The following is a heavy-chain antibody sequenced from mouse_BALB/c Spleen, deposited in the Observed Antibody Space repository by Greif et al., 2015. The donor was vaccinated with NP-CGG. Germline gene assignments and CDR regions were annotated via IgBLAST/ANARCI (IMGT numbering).Heavy chain of an antibody. J-gene: IGHJ4*01. D-gene: IGHD1-1*01. CDR3: TIGAVVARYYYAMDY. CDR2: INPSNGGT. Sequence: VKLQESGAELVKPGASVKLSCKASGYTFTSYWMHWVKLRPGQGFEWIGEINPSNGGTNYNEKFKRKATLTVDKSSSTAYMQLSSLTSEDSAVYYCTIGAVVARYYYAMDYWGQGTSVTVSS. CDR1: GYTFTSYW. V-gene: IGHV1S16*01.